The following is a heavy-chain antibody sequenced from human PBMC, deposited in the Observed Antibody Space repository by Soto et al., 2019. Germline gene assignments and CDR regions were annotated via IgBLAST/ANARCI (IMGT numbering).Heavy chain of an antibody. J-gene: IGHJ4*02. CDR2: IYPGDSDT. CDR3: ARRDCSSTSCSLDY. D-gene: IGHD2-2*01. CDR1: VYSFTSYW. Sequence: PGESLKISCKGSVYSFTSYWIGWVRQMPGKGLEWMGIIYPGDSDTRYSPSFQGQVTISADKSISTAYPQWSSLKASDTAMYYCARRDCSSTSCSLDYWGQGTLVTVSS. V-gene: IGHV5-51*01.